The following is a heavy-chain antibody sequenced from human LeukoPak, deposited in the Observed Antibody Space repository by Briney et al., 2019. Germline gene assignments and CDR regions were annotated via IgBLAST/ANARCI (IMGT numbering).Heavy chain of an antibody. Sequence: GGSLRLSCAASGFTFSSYWMNWVRQAPGKGLEWVSSISSISDYIYYADSVKGRFTISRDNAKNSLYLEMNSLRAEDTAVYYCARSGFRDGGNYWYFDYWGQGTLVTVSS. CDR3: ARSGFRDGGNYWYFDY. V-gene: IGHV3-21*01. CDR2: ISSISDYI. D-gene: IGHD5-24*01. CDR1: GFTFSSYW. J-gene: IGHJ4*02.